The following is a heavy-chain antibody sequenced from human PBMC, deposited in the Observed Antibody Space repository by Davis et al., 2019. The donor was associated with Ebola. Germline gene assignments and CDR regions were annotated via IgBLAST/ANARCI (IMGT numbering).Heavy chain of an antibody. V-gene: IGHV3-23*01. Sequence: GESLKISCAASGFTFSSYAMSWVRQAPGKGLEWVSAISGSGGSTYYADSVKGRFTISRDNSKNTLYLQMNSLRAEDTAVYYCARAAADTAMVYFDYWGQGTLVTVSS. CDR3: ARAAADTAMVYFDY. J-gene: IGHJ4*02. D-gene: IGHD5-18*01. CDR2: ISGSGGST. CDR1: GFTFSSYA.